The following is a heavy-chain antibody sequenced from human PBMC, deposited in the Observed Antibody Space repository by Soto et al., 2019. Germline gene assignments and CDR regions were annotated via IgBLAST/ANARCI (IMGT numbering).Heavy chain of an antibody. CDR1: GASISNRNYY. CDR3: ARHDSTSWYVDY. J-gene: IGHJ4*02. D-gene: IGHD2-2*01. Sequence: QLQLQESGPRLVKPSETLSLTCTVSGASISNRNYYWGWIRQPPGKGLEWIGSVYYSGTTYYNPSLKSRVTISGDTSKNQSSLRLTSVTAADTAVYHCARHDSTSWYVDYWGQGTLVTVSS. CDR2: VYYSGTT. V-gene: IGHV4-39*01.